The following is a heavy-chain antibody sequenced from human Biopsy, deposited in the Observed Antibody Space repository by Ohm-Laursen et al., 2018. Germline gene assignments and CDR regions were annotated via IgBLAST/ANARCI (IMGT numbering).Heavy chain of an antibody. CDR3: ASVVLGPTNDAFDL. V-gene: IGHV4-4*07. CDR2: IYPGGST. Sequence: SGTLSLSCNVSGGDFNNYYWSWIRQPSGKGLEWIWRIYPGGSTNYNPSLKSRVTMSVDTSKKQLSLRLRSVTAADTAMYYCASVVLGPTNDAFDLWGQGTMVVVSS. CDR1: GGDFNNYY. J-gene: IGHJ3*01. D-gene: IGHD3-22*01.